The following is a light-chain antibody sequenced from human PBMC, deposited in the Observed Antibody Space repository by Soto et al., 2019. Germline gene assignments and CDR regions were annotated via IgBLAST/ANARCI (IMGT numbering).Light chain of an antibody. V-gene: IGKV3-20*01. CDR1: QSVSSR. CDR3: QHYVERSPIT. Sequence: EIVLTQSPGTLSLSPGERATLSCRASQSVSSRLAWYQQKPGQAPRLLISGASSRATGIPDRFSGSGSGTDFTLTISRLEPEDFALYYCQHYVERSPITFGQGTRLEIX. CDR2: GAS. J-gene: IGKJ5*01.